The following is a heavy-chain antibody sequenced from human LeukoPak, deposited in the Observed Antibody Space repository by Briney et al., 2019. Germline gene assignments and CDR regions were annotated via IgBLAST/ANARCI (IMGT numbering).Heavy chain of an antibody. Sequence: GGSLRLSCAASGFTFSSYAMSWVRQAPGKGLEWVSAISGSGGSTYYADSVKGRFTISRDNSKNTLYLQMNSLRAEDTAVYYCAKGVYDYGDYETATYFDLWGRGTLVTVSS. CDR3: AKGVYDYGDYETATYFDL. D-gene: IGHD4-17*01. CDR1: GFTFSSYA. V-gene: IGHV3-23*01. CDR2: ISGSGGST. J-gene: IGHJ2*01.